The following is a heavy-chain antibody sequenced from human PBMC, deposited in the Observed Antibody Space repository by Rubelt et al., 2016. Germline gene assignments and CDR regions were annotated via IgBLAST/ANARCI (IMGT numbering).Heavy chain of an antibody. CDR2: IYYSGST. CDR3: ASSLGGRFGEFTSFDY. V-gene: IGHV4-59*01. J-gene: IGHJ4*02. D-gene: IGHD3-10*01. Sequence: QVQLQESGPGLVKPSETLSLTCTVSGGSISSYYWSWIRQPPGKGLEWIGYIYYSGSTNYNPSLKSRVTISVDTAKNQFALKLSSVTAADTAVYYCASSLGGRFGEFTSFDYWGQGTLVTVSS. CDR1: GGSISSYY.